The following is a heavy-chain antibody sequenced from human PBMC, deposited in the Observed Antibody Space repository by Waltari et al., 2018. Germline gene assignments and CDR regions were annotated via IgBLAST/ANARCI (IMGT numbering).Heavy chain of an antibody. Sequence: QVQLVQSGAEVKKPGSSVKVSCKASGGTFSSYAISWVRQAPGQGLEWMGGIIPIFGTANYAQKFQGRVTITTDESTSTAYMELSSLRSEDTAVYYCATRLCSGGSCYRDREYFQHWGQGTLVTVSS. CDR1: GGTFSSYA. CDR3: ATRLCSGGSCYRDREYFQH. J-gene: IGHJ1*01. D-gene: IGHD2-15*01. CDR2: IIPIFGTA. V-gene: IGHV1-69*05.